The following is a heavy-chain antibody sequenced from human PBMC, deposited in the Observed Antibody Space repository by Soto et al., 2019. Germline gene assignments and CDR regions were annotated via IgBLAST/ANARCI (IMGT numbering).Heavy chain of an antibody. CDR1: GYIFVNYG. V-gene: IGHV1-18*01. Sequence: QVQLVQSGDEVRKPGSSVKVSCKASGYIFVNYGIAWVRQAPGQGLEWMGWLSPYSGNTHYASKVQGRLTMTTDTSTRTAYMDLSSLTSDDNAVYYYALVNNYVTPTPQDGWSQGTKGTVSS. CDR3: ALVNNYVTPTPQDG. CDR2: LSPYSGNT. D-gene: IGHD3-16*01. J-gene: IGHJ6*02.